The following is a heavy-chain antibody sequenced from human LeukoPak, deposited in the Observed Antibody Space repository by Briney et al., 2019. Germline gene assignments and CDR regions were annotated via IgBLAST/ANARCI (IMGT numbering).Heavy chain of an antibody. D-gene: IGHD2-2*01. CDR1: GYTFTGYY. CDR3: ARGYCSSTSCYWNYYYYYMDV. CDR2: INPNSGGT. Sequence: ASVKVSCKASGYTFTGYYMHWVRQAPGQGLEWMGWINPNSGGTNYAQKFQGRVTMTRDTSISTAYMELSSLRSEDTAVYYCARGYCSSTSCYWNYYYYYMDVWGKGTTVTISS. J-gene: IGHJ6*03. V-gene: IGHV1-2*02.